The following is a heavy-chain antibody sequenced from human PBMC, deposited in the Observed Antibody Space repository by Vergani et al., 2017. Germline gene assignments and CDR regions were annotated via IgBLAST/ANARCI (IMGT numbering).Heavy chain of an antibody. CDR3: ARATDPYDFQQY. CDR2: IYYSGST. Sequence: QLQLQESGPGLVKPSETLSLTCTVSGGSISSSSYYWGWIRQPPGKGLEWIGSIYYSGSTYYNPSLKSRVTISLDTSKNQFSLKLSSVTAADTAVYYCARATDPYDFQQYWGQGTLVTVSS. V-gene: IGHV4-39*01. J-gene: IGHJ4*02. D-gene: IGHD3-3*01. CDR1: GGSISSSSYY.